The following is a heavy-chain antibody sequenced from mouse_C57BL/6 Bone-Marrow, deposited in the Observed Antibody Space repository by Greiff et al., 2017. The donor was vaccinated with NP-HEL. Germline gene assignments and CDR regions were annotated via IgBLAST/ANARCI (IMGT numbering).Heavy chain of an antibody. V-gene: IGHV1-26*01. D-gene: IGHD1-1*01. CDR2: INPNNGGT. CDR1: GYTFTDYY. CDR3: ARFHYYGSSYGY. J-gene: IGHJ2*01. Sequence: VQLQQSGPELVKPGASVKISCKASGYTFTDYYMNWVKQSHGKSLEWIGDINPNNGGTSYNQKFKGKATLTVDKSSSTAYMELRSLTSEDSAVYYCARFHYYGSSYGYWGQGTTLTVSS.